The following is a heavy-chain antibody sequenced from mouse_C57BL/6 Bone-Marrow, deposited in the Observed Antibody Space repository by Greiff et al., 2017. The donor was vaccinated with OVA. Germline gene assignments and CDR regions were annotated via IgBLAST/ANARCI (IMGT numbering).Heavy chain of an antibody. V-gene: IGHV3-5*01. CDR3: ARYYYGSSYRYFDV. J-gene: IGHJ1*03. Sequence: EVQRVESGPGLVKPSQTVFLTCTVTGISITTGNYRWSWIRPFPGNKLEWIGYLYYSGTITYNPSLTSRTTITRDTPKNQFFLEMNSLTAEDTATYYCARYYYGSSYRYFDVWGTGTTVTVSS. D-gene: IGHD1-1*01. CDR2: LYYSGTI. CDR1: GISITTGNYR.